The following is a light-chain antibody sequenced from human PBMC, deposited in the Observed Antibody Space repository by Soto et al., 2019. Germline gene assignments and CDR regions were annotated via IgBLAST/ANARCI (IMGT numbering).Light chain of an antibody. Sequence: IQTTQSRSTLSPSVGDRVPITCRASQSISSWLAWYQQKPGKAPKLLIYDASSLESGVPSRLSGSGYGTEFNLTISSLQPDDFATYYCQQYNSYSWTFGQGTKVDI. CDR3: QQYNSYSWT. CDR2: DAS. J-gene: IGKJ1*01. V-gene: IGKV1-5*01. CDR1: QSISSW.